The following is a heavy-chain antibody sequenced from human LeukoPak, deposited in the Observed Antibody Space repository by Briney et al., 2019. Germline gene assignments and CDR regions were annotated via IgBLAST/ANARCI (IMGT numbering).Heavy chain of an antibody. CDR1: RFTFSNFH. Sequence: GGSLRLSCAASRFTFSNFHMNWVRQAPGKGLEWVAVISYDGSNNFYAESVRGRFTISRDNPKNTLYLQMNSLRTEDTALYYCAKGYSNGWFAIDYWGQGTLVTVSS. D-gene: IGHD6-19*01. CDR2: ISYDGSNN. J-gene: IGHJ4*02. CDR3: AKGYSNGWFAIDY. V-gene: IGHV3-30*18.